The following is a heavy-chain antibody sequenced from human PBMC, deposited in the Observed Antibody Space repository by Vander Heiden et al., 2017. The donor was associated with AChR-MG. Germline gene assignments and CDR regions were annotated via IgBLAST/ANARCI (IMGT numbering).Heavy chain of an antibody. CDR1: GFTFSSYS. Sequence: EVQLVESGGGLVKPGGSLRLSCAASGFTFSSYSMNWVRQAPGKGLEWVSSISSSSSYIYYADSVKGRFTISRDNAKNSLYLQMNSLRAEDTAVYYCAIGDYCSGGSCYQSSWGQGTLVTVSS. J-gene: IGHJ4*02. D-gene: IGHD2-15*01. CDR2: ISSSSSYI. V-gene: IGHV3-21*01. CDR3: AIGDYCSGGSCYQSS.